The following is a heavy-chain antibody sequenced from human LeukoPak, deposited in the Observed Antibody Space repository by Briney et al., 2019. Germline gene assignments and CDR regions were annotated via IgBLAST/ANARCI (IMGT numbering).Heavy chain of an antibody. CDR2: IYYSGST. CDR1: GGSISSYY. V-gene: IGHV4-59*08. D-gene: IGHD4-23*01. CDR3: AIHSHKTHYYGMDV. Sequence: SETLSLTCTVSGGSISSYYWRWIRQPPGKGLEWIGYIYYSGSTNYNPSLKSRVTISVDTSKNQFSLKLSSVTAADTAVYYCAIHSHKTHYYGMDVWGQGTTVTVSS. J-gene: IGHJ6*02.